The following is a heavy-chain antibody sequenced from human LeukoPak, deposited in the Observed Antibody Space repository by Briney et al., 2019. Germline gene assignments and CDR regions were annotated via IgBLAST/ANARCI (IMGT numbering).Heavy chain of an antibody. CDR2: IDGSGST. J-gene: IGHJ4*02. D-gene: IGHD3-10*01. V-gene: IGHV4-4*07. Sequence: KTSETLSLTCTVSGGSIRTYYWNWIRQPAGKGLEWIGRIDGSGSTTFSPSLRSRVTMSVDSSKSQISLNLNSVTAADTAVYYCTRAKRIIMVRGVITRYFDYWGQGTLVTVSS. CDR3: TRAKRIIMVRGVITRYFDY. CDR1: GGSIRTYY.